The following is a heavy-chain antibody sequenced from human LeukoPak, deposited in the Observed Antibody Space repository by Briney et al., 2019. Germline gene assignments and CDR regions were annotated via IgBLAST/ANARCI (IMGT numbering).Heavy chain of an antibody. V-gene: IGHV4-4*07. Sequence: SETLSLTCAVYGGSFSGYYWSWIRQPAGKGLEWIGRIYTSGSTNYNPSLKSRVTISVDTSKNQFSLKLSSVTAADTAVYYCARDVVYYDSSGYHDYWGQGTLVTVSS. CDR3: ARDVVYYDSSGYHDY. CDR2: IYTSGST. J-gene: IGHJ4*02. CDR1: GGSFSGYY. D-gene: IGHD3-22*01.